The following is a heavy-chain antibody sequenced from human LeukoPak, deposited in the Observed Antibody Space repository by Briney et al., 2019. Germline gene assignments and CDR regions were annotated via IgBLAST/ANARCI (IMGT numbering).Heavy chain of an antibody. V-gene: IGHV3-23*01. Sequence: GGSLRLSCAASGFTFSSYAMSWVRQAPGKGLGWVSAISGSGGSTYYADSVKGRFTISRDNSKNTLYLQMNSPRAEDTAVYYCAKAKSPYYYYYGMDVWGQGTTVTVSS. J-gene: IGHJ6*02. CDR2: ISGSGGST. CDR3: AKAKSPYYYYYGMDV. CDR1: GFTFSSYA.